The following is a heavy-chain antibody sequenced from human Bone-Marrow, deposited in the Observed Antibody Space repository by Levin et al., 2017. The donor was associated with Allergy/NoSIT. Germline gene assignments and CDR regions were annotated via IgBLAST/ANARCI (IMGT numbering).Heavy chain of an antibody. CDR3: AAQGSITIFGVVTQPQDAFDI. CDR1: GFTVSSNY. Sequence: PGGSLRLSCAASGFTVSSNYMSWVRQAPGKGLEWVSVIYSGGSTYYADSVKGRFTISRDNSKNTLYLQMNSLRAEDTAVYYCAAQGSITIFGVVTQPQDAFDIRGQGTMVTVSS. D-gene: IGHD3-3*01. V-gene: IGHV3-53*01. J-gene: IGHJ3*02. CDR2: IYSGGST.